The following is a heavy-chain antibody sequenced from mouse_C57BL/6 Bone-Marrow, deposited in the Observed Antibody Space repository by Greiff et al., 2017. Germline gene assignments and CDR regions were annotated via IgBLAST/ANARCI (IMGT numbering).Heavy chain of an antibody. D-gene: IGHD2-3*01. V-gene: IGHV1-64*01. CDR3: ACSKGWSYAIDY. CDR2: IYPNSGST. Sequence: QVQLQQPGAELVKPGASVKLSCKASGYTFTSYWMHWVKQRPGQGLEWIGMIYPNSGSTNYNEKFKSKATLTADKSSSTAYMQLSSLTSEDSAVYDCACSKGWSYAIDYWGQGTTLTVSS. CDR1: GYTFTSYW. J-gene: IGHJ4*01.